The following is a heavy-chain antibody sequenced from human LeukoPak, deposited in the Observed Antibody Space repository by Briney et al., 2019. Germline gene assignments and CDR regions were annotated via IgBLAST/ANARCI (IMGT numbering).Heavy chain of an antibody. Sequence: PGGSLRLSCAASEFFFTSSGMNWVRQAPGKGLEWVTFLGSDGSKQYYADSVKGRFSISRDNSRNTVSLQMNSLRLEDTAVYYCATDGSGTSFPYYFESWGQGTLVTVSS. J-gene: IGHJ4*02. CDR3: ATDGSGTSFPYYFES. D-gene: IGHD3-10*01. CDR2: LGSDGSKQ. CDR1: EFFFTSSG. V-gene: IGHV3-30*02.